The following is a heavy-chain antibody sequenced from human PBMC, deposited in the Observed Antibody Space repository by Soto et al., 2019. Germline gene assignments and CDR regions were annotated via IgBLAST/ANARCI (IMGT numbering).Heavy chain of an antibody. CDR2: ISAGNGNT. Sequence: ASVKVSCKASGYTFTSYAMHWVRQAPGQRLEWMGWISAGNGNTKYSQKFQGRVTITRDTSASTAYMELSSLRSEDTAVYYCAREALWFGRNYYYYGMDVWGQGNTVTVSS. J-gene: IGHJ6*02. V-gene: IGHV1-3*01. CDR1: GYTFTSYA. D-gene: IGHD3-10*01. CDR3: AREALWFGRNYYYYGMDV.